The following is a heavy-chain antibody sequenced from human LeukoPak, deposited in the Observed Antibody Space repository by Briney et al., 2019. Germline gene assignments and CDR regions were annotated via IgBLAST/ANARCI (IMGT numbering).Heavy chain of an antibody. Sequence: GGSLRLSCAASGFTFSSYAMHWVRQAPGKGLEWVAVISYDGSNKYYADSVKGRFTISRDNSKNTLYLQMNSLRAGDTAVYYCARGRGSLPTKNVDTAMVTGYFDYWGQGTLVTVSS. CDR2: ISYDGSNK. CDR3: ARGRGSLPTKNVDTAMVTGYFDY. J-gene: IGHJ4*02. D-gene: IGHD5-18*01. CDR1: GFTFSSYA. V-gene: IGHV3-30-3*01.